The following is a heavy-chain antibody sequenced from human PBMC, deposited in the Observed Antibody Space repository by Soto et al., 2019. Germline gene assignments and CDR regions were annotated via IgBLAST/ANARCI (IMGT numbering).Heavy chain of an antibody. V-gene: IGHV1-2*02. CDR3: ARGSGDYDWYYFDY. CDR1: GYTFTGYY. CDR2: INPNSGGT. D-gene: IGHD4-17*01. Sequence: GASVKVSCKASGYTFTGYYMHWVRQAPGQGLEWMGWINPNSGGTNYAQKFQGRVTIARDTSISTAYMELSMLRSDDTAVYYWARGSGDYDWYYFDYWGQGILVTVSS. J-gene: IGHJ4*02.